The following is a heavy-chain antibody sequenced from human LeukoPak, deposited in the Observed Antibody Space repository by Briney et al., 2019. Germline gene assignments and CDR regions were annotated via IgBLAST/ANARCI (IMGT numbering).Heavy chain of an antibody. CDR3: ARHRNLRITMVRGVLGYYGMDV. J-gene: IGHJ6*02. V-gene: IGHV4-34*01. D-gene: IGHD3-10*01. CDR1: GGSFSGYY. Sequence: SETLSLTCAVYGGSFSGYYWSWIRQPPGKGLEWLGEINHSGSTNYNPSLKSRVTISVDTSKNQFSLKLNSVTAADTAVYYCARHRNLRITMVRGVLGYYGMDVWGQGTTVTVSS. CDR2: INHSGST.